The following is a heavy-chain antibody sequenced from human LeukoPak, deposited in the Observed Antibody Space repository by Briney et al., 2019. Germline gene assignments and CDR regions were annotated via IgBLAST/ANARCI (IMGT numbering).Heavy chain of an antibody. CDR2: IDPDSGGT. CDR1: EYTFTDYY. J-gene: IGHJ3*01. Sequence: ASVKVSCKASEYTFTDYYVHWVRQAPGQGLEWMGCIDPDSGGTKYAQKFQGRVTMTRDTSISTVYMELTRLRSDDTAVHYCAREYYDTIRTKYAFDVWGQGTMVTVSS. D-gene: IGHD3-22*01. V-gene: IGHV1-2*02. CDR3: AREYYDTIRTKYAFDV.